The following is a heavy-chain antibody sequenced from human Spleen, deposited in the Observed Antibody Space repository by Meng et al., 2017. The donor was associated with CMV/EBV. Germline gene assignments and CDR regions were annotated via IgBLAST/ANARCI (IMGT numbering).Heavy chain of an antibody. Sequence: GGSLRLSCSAPGFTFSPYSMNWVRQAPGKGLEWVSSIGSSGVYVYYADSVKGRFTISRDNAKNSLYLQVNSLRAEDTALYYCARVLSGAMDYWGQGTLVTVSS. CDR1: GFTFSPYS. D-gene: IGHD7-27*01. CDR2: IGSSGVYV. V-gene: IGHV3-21*04. CDR3: ARVLSGAMDY. J-gene: IGHJ4*02.